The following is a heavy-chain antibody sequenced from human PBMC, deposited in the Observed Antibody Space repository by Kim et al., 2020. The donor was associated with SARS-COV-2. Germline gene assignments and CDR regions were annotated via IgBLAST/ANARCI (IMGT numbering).Heavy chain of an antibody. J-gene: IGHJ4*02. Sequence: STYYAASVKGRFTITIYNSKNTLFLQMNILGADDTAMYYCAKDLNLGFDSWGQGTLVTVSA. CDR2: ST. CDR3: AKDLNLGFDS. V-gene: IGHV3-23*01. D-gene: IGHD7-27*01.